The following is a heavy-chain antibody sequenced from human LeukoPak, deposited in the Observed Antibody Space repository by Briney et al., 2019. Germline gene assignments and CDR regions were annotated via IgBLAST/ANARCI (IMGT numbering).Heavy chain of an antibody. Sequence: GGSLRLSCAASGFTFSSYSMNWVRQAPGKGLEWVSSISSSSSYIYYADSVKGRFTISRDNAKNSLYPQMNSLRAEDTAVYYCARGSSSWYGDYWGQGTLVTVSS. J-gene: IGHJ4*02. V-gene: IGHV3-21*01. CDR2: ISSSSSYI. D-gene: IGHD6-13*01. CDR3: ARGSSSWYGDY. CDR1: GFTFSSYS.